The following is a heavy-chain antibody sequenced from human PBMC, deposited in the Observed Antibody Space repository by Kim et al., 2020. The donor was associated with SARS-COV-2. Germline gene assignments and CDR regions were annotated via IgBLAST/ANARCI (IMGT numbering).Heavy chain of an antibody. D-gene: IGHD2-2*01. CDR1: GGTFSSYA. Sequence: SVKVSCKASGGTFSSYAISWVRQAPGQGLEWMGGIIPIFGTANYAQKFQGRVTITADESTSTAYMELSSLRSEDTAVYYCAGPVVPAATIYYYYGMDVWGQGTTVTVSS. V-gene: IGHV1-69*13. CDR3: AGPVVPAATIYYYYGMDV. CDR2: IIPIFGTA. J-gene: IGHJ6*02.